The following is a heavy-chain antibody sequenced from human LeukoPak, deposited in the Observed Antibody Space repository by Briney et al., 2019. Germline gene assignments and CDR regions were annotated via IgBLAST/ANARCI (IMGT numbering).Heavy chain of an antibody. D-gene: IGHD1-14*01. J-gene: IGHJ4*02. V-gene: IGHV4-59*08. CDR3: ARLVHITVPGFHLDY. Sequence: PSETLSLTCTVSGGSISGSYWSWIRQPPGKGLEWIGSVYYNGTTNYNPSLKSRVTISVDMSKNHFSLKLNSMTAADTTVYYCARLVHITVPGFHLDYWGQGTLDTVSS. CDR2: VYYNGTT. CDR1: GGSISGSY.